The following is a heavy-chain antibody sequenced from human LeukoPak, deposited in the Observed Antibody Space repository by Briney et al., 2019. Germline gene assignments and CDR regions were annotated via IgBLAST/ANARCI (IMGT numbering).Heavy chain of an antibody. CDR3: AREVKGPVGPRYFDY. Sequence: GGSLRLSCAASGFTFSSYWMSWVRQAPGKGLEWVANIKQDGSEKYYVDSVEGRFTISRDTAKNSLYLQMNSLRAEDTAVYYCAREVKGPVGPRYFDYWGQGTLVTVSS. J-gene: IGHJ4*02. D-gene: IGHD1-14*01. CDR1: GFTFSSYW. CDR2: IKQDGSEK. V-gene: IGHV3-7*01.